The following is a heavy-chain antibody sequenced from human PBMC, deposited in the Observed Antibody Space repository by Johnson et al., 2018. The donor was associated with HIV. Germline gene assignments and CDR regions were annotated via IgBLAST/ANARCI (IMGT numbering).Heavy chain of an antibody. J-gene: IGHJ3*02. CDR2: ISYDGSNK. CDR1: GFTFDDYG. V-gene: IGHV3-30*03. Sequence: QVQLVESGGGVVRPGGSLRLSCAASGFTFDDYGMHWVRQAPGKGLGWVAVISYDGSNKYYADSVKGRFTISRDNSKRTLYLQMNSLRAEDTAVYYCARGLVGSTTALDIWGQGTMVTVSS. CDR3: ARGLVGSTTALDI. D-gene: IGHD1-26*01.